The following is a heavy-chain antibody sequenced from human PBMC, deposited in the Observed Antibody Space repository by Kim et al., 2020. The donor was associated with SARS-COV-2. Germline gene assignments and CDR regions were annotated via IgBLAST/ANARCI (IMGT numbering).Heavy chain of an antibody. D-gene: IGHD5-12*01. CDR3: ARGSIVATIFNYYYYMDV. Sequence: ALVKVSCKASGYTFTSYDINWVRQATGQGLEWMGWMNPNSGNTGYAQKFQGRVTMTWTTSISTAYMELSSLRSEDTAVYYCARGSIVATIFNYYYYMDVWGKGTTVTVSS. J-gene: IGHJ6*03. CDR1: GYTFTSYD. V-gene: IGHV1-8*01. CDR2: MNPNSGNT.